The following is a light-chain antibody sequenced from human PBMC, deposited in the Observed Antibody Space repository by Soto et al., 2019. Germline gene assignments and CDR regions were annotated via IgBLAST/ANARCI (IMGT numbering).Light chain of an antibody. CDR2: DAS. V-gene: IGKV3-11*01. Sequence: EIVLTQSPATLSLSPGERATLSCRASQSVGSYLAWYQQKPGQAPRLLIYDASNRATGIPARFSGSGSGTDFTLTISSLEPEDFAVYYCQQYGGSPRTFGQGTKV. CDR3: QQYGGSPRT. CDR1: QSVGSY. J-gene: IGKJ1*01.